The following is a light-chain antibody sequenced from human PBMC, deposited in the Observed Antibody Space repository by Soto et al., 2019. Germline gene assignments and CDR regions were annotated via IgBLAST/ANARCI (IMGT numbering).Light chain of an antibody. CDR1: SGHSSYI. Sequence: QLVLTQSSSASASLGSSVKLTCTLSSGHSSYIIAWHQQQPGKAPRYLMKLEGSGSYNKGSGVPDRFSGSSSGADRYLTISNLQFEDEADYYCATWDSNTPNWVFGGGTKVTVL. J-gene: IGLJ3*02. CDR2: LEGSGSY. CDR3: ATWDSNTPNWV. V-gene: IGLV4-60*02.